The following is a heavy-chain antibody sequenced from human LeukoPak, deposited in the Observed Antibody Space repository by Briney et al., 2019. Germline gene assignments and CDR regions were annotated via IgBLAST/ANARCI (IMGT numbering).Heavy chain of an antibody. CDR2: IYSGGST. CDR1: GFTVSSNY. D-gene: IGHD3-10*01. V-gene: IGHV3-53*01. J-gene: IGHJ4*02. Sequence: GGSLRLSCAASGFTVSSNYMSWVRQAPGKGMEWVSVIYSGGSTYYADSVKGRFTISRDNSKSTLYIQMNSLRAEDTAVYYCARAKPKNMVRGLIMRRESRYYFDYWGQGTLVTVSS. CDR3: ARAKPKNMVRGLIMRRESRYYFDY.